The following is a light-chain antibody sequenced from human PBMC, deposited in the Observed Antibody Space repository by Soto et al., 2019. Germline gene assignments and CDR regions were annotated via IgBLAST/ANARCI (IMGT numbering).Light chain of an antibody. CDR1: QGISEY. Sequence: DIQMTQSPSSLFASVGDTVIITCRASQGISEYLAWYQQKVGKPPKVLISAASTLQSGVSSRFSGSGSGTDFTLTISSLQPEDVGTYYCQKYDRAPWTFGQGTKVEIK. CDR2: AAS. CDR3: QKYDRAPWT. J-gene: IGKJ1*01. V-gene: IGKV1-27*01.